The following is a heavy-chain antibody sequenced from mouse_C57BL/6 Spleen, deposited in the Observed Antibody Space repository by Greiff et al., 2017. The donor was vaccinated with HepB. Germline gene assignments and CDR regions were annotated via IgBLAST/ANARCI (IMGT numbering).Heavy chain of an antibody. CDR2: IYPGGGYT. J-gene: IGHJ2*01. Sequence: QVQLKQSGAELVRPGTSVKMSCKASGYTFTNYWIGWAKQRPGHGLEWIGDIYPGGGYTNYNEKFKGKATLTADKSSSTAYMQFSSLTSEDSAIYYCARSDGNYGTYFDYWGQGTTLTVSS. CDR3: ARSDGNYGTYFDY. V-gene: IGHV1-63*01. D-gene: IGHD2-1*01. CDR1: GYTFTNYW.